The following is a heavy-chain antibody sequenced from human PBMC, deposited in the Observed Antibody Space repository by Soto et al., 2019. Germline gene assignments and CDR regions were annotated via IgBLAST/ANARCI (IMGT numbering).Heavy chain of an antibody. Sequence: GGSLRLSCAASGFTFSSYAMSWVRQAPGKGLEWVSAISVSGGTAHYADSVKGRFTISRDNSKNTLYLQMNSLRAEDTAVYYCAKYYGSGSPVWGQGTLVTVSS. J-gene: IGHJ4*02. D-gene: IGHD3-10*01. CDR1: GFTFSSYA. CDR3: AKYYGSGSPV. CDR2: ISVSGGTA. V-gene: IGHV3-23*01.